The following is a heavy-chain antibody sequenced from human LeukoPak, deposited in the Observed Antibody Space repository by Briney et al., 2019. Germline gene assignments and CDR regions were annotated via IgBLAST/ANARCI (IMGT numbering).Heavy chain of an antibody. D-gene: IGHD3-22*01. CDR3: ARVLNDSSGYYYVKYFDY. CDR2: INHSGST. J-gene: IGHJ4*02. CDR1: GGSFSGYY. Sequence: SETLSLTCAVYGGSFSGYYWSWVRQPPGKGLEWIGEINHSGSTKTNPSLKSRVTASVDTSKHHFSLKLTSVTAADTAVYYCARVLNDSSGYYYVKYFDYWGQGTLVTVSS. V-gene: IGHV4-34*01.